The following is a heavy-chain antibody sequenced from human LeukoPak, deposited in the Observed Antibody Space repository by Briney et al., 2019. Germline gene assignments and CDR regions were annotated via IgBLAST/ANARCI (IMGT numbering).Heavy chain of an antibody. CDR2: MYSGGST. Sequence: GGSLRLSCAASGFTVSSNYMSWVRQAPGKGLEWVSVMYSGGSTYYADSVKGRFTIPRDNSKNTLYLQMNSLRAEDAAVYYCARASGRMDRGFDPWGQGTLVTVSS. CDR1: GFTVSSNY. CDR3: ARASGRMDRGFDP. J-gene: IGHJ5*02. V-gene: IGHV3-66*01. D-gene: IGHD3-10*01.